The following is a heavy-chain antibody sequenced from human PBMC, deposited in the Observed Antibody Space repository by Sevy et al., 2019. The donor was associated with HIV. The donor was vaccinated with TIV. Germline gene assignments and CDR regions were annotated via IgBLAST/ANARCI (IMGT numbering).Heavy chain of an antibody. CDR3: AKDRVTVFGVVATFDS. J-gene: IGHJ4*02. V-gene: IGHV3-23*01. Sequence: GRSLRLSCAASGFTFDSYAMHWVRQVAGKGLEWVSTISGSGYATYYADSVKGRFIISRDTSRNTLYLQMNSLRVEDSAVYFCAKDRVTVFGVVATFDSWGQGTLVTVSS. CDR1: GFTFDSYA. D-gene: IGHD3-3*01. CDR2: ISGSGYAT.